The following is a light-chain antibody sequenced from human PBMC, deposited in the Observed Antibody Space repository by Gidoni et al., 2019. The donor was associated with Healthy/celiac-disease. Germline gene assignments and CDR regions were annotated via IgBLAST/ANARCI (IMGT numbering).Light chain of an antibody. Sequence: QSAVTQPASVSGSPGQSITISCTGNSSDVGVYNYVSWYQQHPGKAPKLMIYDVSNRPSGGSNRFSGSKSGNTASLTISGLQAEDEADYYCSSYTSISTLFGGGTKLTVL. CDR3: SSYTSISTL. CDR1: SSDVGVYNY. J-gene: IGLJ2*01. V-gene: IGLV2-14*03. CDR2: DVS.